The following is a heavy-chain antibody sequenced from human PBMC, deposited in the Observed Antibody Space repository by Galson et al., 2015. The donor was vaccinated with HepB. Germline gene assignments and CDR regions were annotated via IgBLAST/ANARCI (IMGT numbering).Heavy chain of an antibody. Sequence: SLRLSCAASGFTFRNAWMTWVRQAPGKGLEWAGRVKSTTDGGTTDYAAPVTGRFTISRDNSKNTLYLQMNSLKTEDTAVYYRATGGVYYGSGLYYYGLDVWGQGTTVTVSS. CDR2: VKSTTDGGTT. V-gene: IGHV3-15*01. D-gene: IGHD3-10*01. J-gene: IGHJ6*02. CDR3: ATGGVYYGSGLYYYGLDV. CDR1: GFTFRNAW.